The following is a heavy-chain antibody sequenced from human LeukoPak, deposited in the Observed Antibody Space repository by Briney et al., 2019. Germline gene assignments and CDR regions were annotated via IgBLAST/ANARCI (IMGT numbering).Heavy chain of an antibody. CDR2: IYPRDGST. CDR1: GYTFTNNY. J-gene: IGHJ6*02. D-gene: IGHD3-22*01. Sequence: ASVKVSCKASGYTFTNNYLHWVRQAPGQGLEWMGMIYPRDGSTSYAQNFQGRVTVTRDTSTTTVHMELRGLRSEDTAVYYCARGAVVVKGMDVWGQGTTVTVSS. V-gene: IGHV1-46*01. CDR3: ARGAVVVKGMDV.